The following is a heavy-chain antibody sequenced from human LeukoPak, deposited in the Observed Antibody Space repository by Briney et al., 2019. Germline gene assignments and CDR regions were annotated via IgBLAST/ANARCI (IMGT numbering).Heavy chain of an antibody. CDR2: IYASGGNT. CDR1: GFAFNFYA. V-gene: IGHV3-23*01. CDR3: AKPISGGLGVSADWFDP. D-gene: IGHD5/OR15-5a*01. Sequence: GSLRLFCAASGFAFNFYAMNWGRQASGEGLQVGLAIYASGGNTYYADSVRGRFTISRDNSKDTLYLQLNSLTAEDTAIYYCAKPISGGLGVSADWFDPWGQGTLVTVSS. J-gene: IGHJ5*02.